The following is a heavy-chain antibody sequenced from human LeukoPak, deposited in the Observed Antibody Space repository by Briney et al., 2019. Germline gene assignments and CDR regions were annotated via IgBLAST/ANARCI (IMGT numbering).Heavy chain of an antibody. CDR3: ARVLHAYLQSSPLNY. CDR2: IYSGGST. J-gene: IGHJ4*02. V-gene: IGHV3-66*01. D-gene: IGHD4-11*01. Sequence: SGGSLRLSCAASGFTVSSNYMSWVRQAPGKGLEWVSVIYSGGSTYYADSVKGRFTISRDNSKNTLYLQMNSLRAEDTAVYYCARVLHAYLQSSPLNYWGQGTLVTVSS. CDR1: GFTVSSNY.